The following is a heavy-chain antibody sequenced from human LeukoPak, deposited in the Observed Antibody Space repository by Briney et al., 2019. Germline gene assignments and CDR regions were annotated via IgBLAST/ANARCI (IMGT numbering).Heavy chain of an antibody. J-gene: IGHJ3*02. V-gene: IGHV3-30*02. CDR2: ILYDGTNT. Sequence: GGSLRLSCVAPRLTFSSSGMHWVRQAPGKGLEWVAFILYDGTNTYYGDSVKGRFTISRDNSKNVLYLQMNHLRAEDTAVYYCAREPGVATVTTGDAFDIWGQGTMVTVSS. D-gene: IGHD4-11*01. CDR3: AREPGVATVTTGDAFDI. CDR1: RLTFSSSG.